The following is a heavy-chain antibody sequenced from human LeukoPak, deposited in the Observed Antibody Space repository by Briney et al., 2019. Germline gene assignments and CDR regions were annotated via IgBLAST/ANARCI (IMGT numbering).Heavy chain of an antibody. CDR3: AKDQSVAGTPPQTFDY. V-gene: IGHV3-30*18. CDR2: ISYDGSNK. J-gene: IGHJ4*02. Sequence: GGSLRLSCAASGFTFSSYGMHWVRQAPGKGLEWVAVISYDGSNKYYADSVKGRFTISRDNSKNTLYLQMNSLRAEDTAVYYCAKDQSVAGTPPQTFDYWGQGTLVTVSS. D-gene: IGHD6-19*01. CDR1: GFTFSSYG.